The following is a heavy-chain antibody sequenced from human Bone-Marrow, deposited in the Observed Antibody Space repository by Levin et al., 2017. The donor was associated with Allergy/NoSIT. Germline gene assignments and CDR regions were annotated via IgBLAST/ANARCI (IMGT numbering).Heavy chain of an antibody. V-gene: IGHV3-53*01. CDR3: AKGITATLQTFAH. J-gene: IGHJ4*02. D-gene: IGHD1-20*01. Sequence: GESLKISCAASGFTVYNNYMSWVRQAPGKGLECVSLIYSNGDTRYADSVKGRFTISRDNSKNTLYLQMNSLRAEDTAVYYCAKGITATLQTFAHWGQGTLVTVSS. CDR2: IYSNGDT. CDR1: GFTVYNNY.